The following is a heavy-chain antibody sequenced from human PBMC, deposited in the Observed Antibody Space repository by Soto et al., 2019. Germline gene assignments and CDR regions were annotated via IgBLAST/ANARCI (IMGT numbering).Heavy chain of an antibody. Sequence: PGGSLRLSCAASGFTFSSYAVSWVRQAPGKGLEWVSTISGSGGSTYYADSVKGRFTISRDNSKNTLFLQMNSLRAEDTAVYYCAKDSNYIYDFWSGYWSAYDMWGKGTMVTVSS. D-gene: IGHD3-3*01. CDR2: ISGSGGST. CDR3: AKDSNYIYDFWSGYWSAYDM. V-gene: IGHV3-23*01. J-gene: IGHJ3*02. CDR1: GFTFSSYA.